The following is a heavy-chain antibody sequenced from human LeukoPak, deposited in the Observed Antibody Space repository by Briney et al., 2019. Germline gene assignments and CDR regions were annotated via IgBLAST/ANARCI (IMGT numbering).Heavy chain of an antibody. J-gene: IGHJ4*02. D-gene: IGHD3-9*01. CDR2: INHSGST. V-gene: IGHV4-34*01. CDR3: ARGRGLTGSYYFDY. Sequence: SETLSLTCTVSGGSISNYYWSWIRQPPGKGLEWIGEINHSGSTNYNPSLKSRVTISVDTSKNQFSLKLSSVTAADTAVYYSARGRGLTGSYYFDYWGQGTLVTVSS. CDR1: GGSISNYY.